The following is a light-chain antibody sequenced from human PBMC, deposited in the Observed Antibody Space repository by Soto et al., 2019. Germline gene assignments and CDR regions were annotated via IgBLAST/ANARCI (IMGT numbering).Light chain of an antibody. CDR1: SSDVGGYNY. J-gene: IGLJ3*02. Sequence: QSALTQPASVSGSPGQSITISCTGTSSDVGGYNYVSWYQQHPGKAPKLMIYEVSNRPSGVSSRFSGSKSGNTASLTVFGLQAEDEADYYCSSYTSSSTWVFGGGTKLTVL. CDR2: EVS. CDR3: SSYTSSSTWV. V-gene: IGLV2-14*01.